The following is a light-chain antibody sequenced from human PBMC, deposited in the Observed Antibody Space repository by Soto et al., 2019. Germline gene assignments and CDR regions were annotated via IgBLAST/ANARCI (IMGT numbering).Light chain of an antibody. Sequence: IVLTKSPGTLSLSPGERATLSRRASLTGNNNYLAWYQHKSGQAPRLLIYGVYTRATGIPDRFTGSGSGTEFTLTITRLEPEDTGVYFCQHYGYSRWTFGQGTKVEIK. CDR2: GVY. J-gene: IGKJ1*01. CDR3: QHYGYSRWT. CDR1: LTGNNNY. V-gene: IGKV3-20*01.